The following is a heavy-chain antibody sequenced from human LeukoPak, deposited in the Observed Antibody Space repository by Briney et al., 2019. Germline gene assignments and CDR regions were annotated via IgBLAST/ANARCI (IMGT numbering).Heavy chain of an antibody. V-gene: IGHV1-8*03. D-gene: IGHD4-11*01. Sequence: ASVKVSCKASGGTFSSYAISWVRQAPGQGLEWMGWMNPNSGNTGYAQKFQGRVTITRNTSISTAYMELSSLRSEDTAVYYCARGQGSDYRGRRYFDYWGQGTLVTVSS. CDR2: MNPNSGNT. CDR3: ARGQGSDYRGRRYFDY. CDR1: GGTFSSYA. J-gene: IGHJ4*02.